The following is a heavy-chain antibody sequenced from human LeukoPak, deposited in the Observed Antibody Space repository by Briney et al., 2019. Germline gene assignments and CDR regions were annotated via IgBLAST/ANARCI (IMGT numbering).Heavy chain of an antibody. CDR1: GASFSSSTYY. CDR3: ARHAGGITATGTRPFDY. D-gene: IGHD6-13*01. J-gene: IGHJ4*02. CDR2: IYYSGST. V-gene: IGHV4-39*01. Sequence: SETLSLTCTVSGASFSSSTYYWGWIRQSPGKGLEWIGSIYYSGSTYYNPSLKRRVTMSVDTSKNQFSLKLSSVTAVDTAVYYCARHAGGITATGTRPFDYWGQGTLVTVSS.